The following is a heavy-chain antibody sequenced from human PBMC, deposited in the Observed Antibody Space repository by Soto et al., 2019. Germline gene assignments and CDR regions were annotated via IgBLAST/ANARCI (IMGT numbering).Heavy chain of an antibody. D-gene: IGHD5-18*01. J-gene: IGHJ4*02. V-gene: IGHV4-39*01. CDR1: GGSISSSSYY. CDR3: ARQRRGYSYELDY. CDR2: IYYSGST. Sequence: SETLSLTCTVSGGSISSSSYYWGWIRQPPGKGLEWIGSIYYSGSTYYNPSLKSRVTISVDTSKNQFSLKLSSVTAADTAVYYCARQRRGYSYELDYWGQGTLVTVSS.